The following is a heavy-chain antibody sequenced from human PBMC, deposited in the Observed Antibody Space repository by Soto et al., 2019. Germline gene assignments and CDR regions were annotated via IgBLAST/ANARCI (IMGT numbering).Heavy chain of an antibody. V-gene: IGHV1-3*01. J-gene: IGHJ4*02. Sequence: ASVKVSCKVSGFSFTTYSLHWVRQAPGQRLEWMAWINGGNGNTEYSQKFQDRVTITRDTSASTVYMELSSLRSEDTAVYYCARELAAPGTTFEYWGQGALVTVS. CDR1: GFSFTTYS. CDR3: ARELAAPGTTFEY. D-gene: IGHD6-13*01. CDR2: INGGNGNT.